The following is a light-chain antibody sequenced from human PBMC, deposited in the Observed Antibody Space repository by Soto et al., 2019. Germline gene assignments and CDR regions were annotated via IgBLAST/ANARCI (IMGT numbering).Light chain of an antibody. CDR3: QQSYTTASIT. V-gene: IGKV1-39*01. CDR2: AAS. Sequence: DIQMTQSPSSLSASVGDRVTITCRASQSISRDLNWYQHKPGKAPKLLIYAASSLQNWVPSRFXGGGPGTEFTLRISSPQPEDFGTYYCQQSYTTASITFGQGTRLEIK. J-gene: IGKJ5*01. CDR1: QSISRD.